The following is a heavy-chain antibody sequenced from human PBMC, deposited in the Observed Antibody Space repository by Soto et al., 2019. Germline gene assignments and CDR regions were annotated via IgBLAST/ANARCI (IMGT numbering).Heavy chain of an antibody. D-gene: IGHD6-13*01. Sequence: SETLSRTCTVSGDSISSHYWSWIRQPAGKGLEWIGRIYTSGSTNYNPSLKSRVTMSVDTSKNQFSLKLSSVTAADTAVYYCAREMTQQLVWDYWGQVTLVTVSS. J-gene: IGHJ4*02. CDR2: IYTSGST. V-gene: IGHV4-4*07. CDR1: GDSISSHY. CDR3: AREMTQQLVWDY.